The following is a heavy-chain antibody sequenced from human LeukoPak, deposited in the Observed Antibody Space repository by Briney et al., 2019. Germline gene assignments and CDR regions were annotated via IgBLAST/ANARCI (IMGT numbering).Heavy chain of an antibody. CDR1: GYSFTTYW. CDR3: ARGQQLVRNWFDP. V-gene: IGHV5-51*01. D-gene: IGHD6-13*01. J-gene: IGHJ5*02. Sequence: GESLKISCKGSGYSFTTYWIGWVRQMPGKGLEWMGIIYPDDSDTRYSPSFQGQVTISADKSISTAYLQWSSLKASDTAMYYCARGQQLVRNWFDPWGQGTLVTVSS. CDR2: IYPDDSDT.